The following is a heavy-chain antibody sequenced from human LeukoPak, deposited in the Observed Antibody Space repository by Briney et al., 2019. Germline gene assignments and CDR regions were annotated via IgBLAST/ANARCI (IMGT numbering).Heavy chain of an antibody. CDR2: ISDSGRT. CDR3: TKGYYEPFDS. D-gene: IGHD3-22*01. Sequence: PSETLSLTCTVSGASVNSYYWDWIRQPPGKGLEWIGCISDSGRTYYNPSLKSRVTISLGTSNNQLSLRLTSVTAADSAMYYCTKGYYEPFDSWGQGTLVTVSS. J-gene: IGHJ4*02. CDR1: GASVNSYY. V-gene: IGHV4-59*02.